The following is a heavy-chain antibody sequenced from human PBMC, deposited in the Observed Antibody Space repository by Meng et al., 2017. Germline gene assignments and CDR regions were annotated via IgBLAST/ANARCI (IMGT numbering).Heavy chain of an antibody. J-gene: IGHJ4*02. CDR1: GATFSTYP. D-gene: IGHD7-27*01. CDR2: TIPTFGTA. CDR3: ASNDGTGDRTGGDY. V-gene: IGHV1-69*12. Sequence: QVNMLSAGEERSTPGTSGRATCKDPGATFSTYPITCVRRAPGHVLEWMGGTIPTFGTATYAQKFQGRVTITADESTSTAYMALSSLRSEDTAVYYCASNDGTGDRTGGDYWGQGTLVTVSS.